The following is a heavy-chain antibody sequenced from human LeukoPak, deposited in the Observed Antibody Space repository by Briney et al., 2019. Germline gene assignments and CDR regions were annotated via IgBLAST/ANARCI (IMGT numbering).Heavy chain of an antibody. CDR2: IYHSGST. D-gene: IGHD3-3*01. V-gene: IGHV4-30-2*01. CDR3: ARRPRFWSGYASASRHNWFDP. Sequence: PSETLSLTCTVSGGSISSGGYYWSWIRQPPGKGLEWIGYIYHSGSTYYNPSLKSRVTISVDASKNQFSLKLSSVTAADTAVYYCARRPRFWSGYASASRHNWFDPWGQGTLVTVSS. CDR1: GGSISSGGYY. J-gene: IGHJ5*02.